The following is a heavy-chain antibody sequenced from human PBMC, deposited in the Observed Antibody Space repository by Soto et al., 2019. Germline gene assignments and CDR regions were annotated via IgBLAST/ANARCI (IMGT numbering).Heavy chain of an antibody. CDR3: ARQGYSRILRDTFDI. D-gene: IGHD2-8*01. CDR2: INPDNGYT. J-gene: IGHJ3*02. V-gene: IGHV1-3*01. Sequence: ASVKVSCKSSGYTFTHYAMHWVRQAPGQGLEWLGWINPDNGYTAFSQKFQGRVSITMDTSASTAYVELSSLTSEDTGVYYCARQGYSRILRDTFDIWGQGTLVTVSS. CDR1: GYTFTHYA.